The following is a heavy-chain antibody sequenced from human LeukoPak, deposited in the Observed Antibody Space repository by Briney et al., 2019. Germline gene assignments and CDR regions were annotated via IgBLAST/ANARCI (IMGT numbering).Heavy chain of an antibody. Sequence: PGGSLRLSCAASGFTFSDHYMDWVRQAPGKGLEWVGRIKHKAHSYTTEYAASVKGRFTISRDDSKSSLYLQMNSLKIEDTAVYNCAQFAKGGWGQGTLVTVSS. D-gene: IGHD2-21*01. CDR1: GFTFSDHY. J-gene: IGHJ4*02. CDR2: IKHKAHSYTT. CDR3: AQFAKGG. V-gene: IGHV3-72*01.